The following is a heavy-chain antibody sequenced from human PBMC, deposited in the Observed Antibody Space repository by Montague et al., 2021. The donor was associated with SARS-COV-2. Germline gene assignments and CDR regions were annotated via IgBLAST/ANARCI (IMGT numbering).Heavy chain of an antibody. V-gene: IGHV4-34*01. Sequence: SETLSLTCTVSGGSISSYYWSWIRQPPGKGLEWIGEINHSGSTNYNPSLKSRVTIPVDTSKNQFSLKLSSVTAADTAVYYCARQLLWFGEFHLDAFDIWGQGTMVTVSS. J-gene: IGHJ3*02. CDR3: ARQLLWFGEFHLDAFDI. D-gene: IGHD3-10*01. CDR2: INHSGST. CDR1: GGSISSYY.